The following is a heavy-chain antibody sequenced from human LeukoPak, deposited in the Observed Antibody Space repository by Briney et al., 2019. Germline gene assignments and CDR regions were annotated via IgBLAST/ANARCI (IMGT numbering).Heavy chain of an antibody. CDR1: GYTFTSYG. J-gene: IGHJ3*02. CDR3: ARGGYYDFWSGYYWAAFDI. V-gene: IGHV1-18*01. D-gene: IGHD3-3*01. Sequence: ASVKVSCKASGYTFTSYGISWVRQAPGQGLERMGWISAYNGNTNYAQKLQGRVTMTTDTSTSTAYMELRSLRSDDTAVYYCARGGYYDFWSGYYWAAFDIWGQGTMVTVSS. CDR2: ISAYNGNT.